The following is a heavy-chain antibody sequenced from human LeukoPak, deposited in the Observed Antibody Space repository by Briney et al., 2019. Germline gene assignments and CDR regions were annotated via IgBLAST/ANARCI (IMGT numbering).Heavy chain of an antibody. CDR2: ISSSSSYI. V-gene: IGHV3-21*01. CDR1: GFTFSSYS. D-gene: IGHD2-2*02. Sequence: GGSLRLSCAASGFTFSSYSMNWVRQAPGKGLKWVSSISSSSSYIYYADSVKGRFTISRDNAKNSLYLQMNSLRAEDTAVYYCARDRDIVVVPAAISCPMDVWGKGTTVTVSS. CDR3: ARDRDIVVVPAAISCPMDV. J-gene: IGHJ6*03.